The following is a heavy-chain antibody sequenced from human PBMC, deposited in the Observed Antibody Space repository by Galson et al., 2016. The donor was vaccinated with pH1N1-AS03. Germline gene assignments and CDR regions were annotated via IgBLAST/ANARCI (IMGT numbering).Heavy chain of an antibody. D-gene: IGHD2/OR15-2a*01. Sequence: SLRLSSAASGFTFNRHAMHWVRQAPGKGLEWVAIMSYDGSTKYYTDSVRDRFTISRDNSKKTLYLHMSSLRAEDTAVYYCAKDLHFYDSYYLDYWGRGTLVIVSS. CDR3: AKDLHFYDSYYLDY. CDR1: GFTFNRHA. V-gene: IGHV3-30*18. CDR2: MSYDGSTK. J-gene: IGHJ4*02.